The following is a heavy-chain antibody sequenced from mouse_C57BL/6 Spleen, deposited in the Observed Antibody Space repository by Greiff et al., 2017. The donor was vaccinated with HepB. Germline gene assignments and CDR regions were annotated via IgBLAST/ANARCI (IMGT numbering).Heavy chain of an antibody. J-gene: IGHJ4*01. V-gene: IGHV6-3*01. CDR3: TRGVYYSNYDDYAMDY. D-gene: IGHD2-5*01. Sequence: EVKVEESGGGLVQPGGSMKLSCVASGFTFSNYWMNWVRQSPEKGLEWVAQIRLKSDNYATHYAESVKGRFTISRDDSKSSVYLQMNNLRAEDTGIYYCTRGVYYSNYDDYAMDYWGQGTSVTVSS. CDR2: IRLKSDNYAT. CDR1: GFTFSNYW.